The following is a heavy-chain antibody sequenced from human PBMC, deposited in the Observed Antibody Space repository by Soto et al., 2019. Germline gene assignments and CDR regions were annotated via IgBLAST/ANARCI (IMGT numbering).Heavy chain of an antibody. CDR2: ISYDGSNK. CDR1: GFTFSSYG. CDR3: AKAARVVSAIDY. J-gene: IGHJ4*02. D-gene: IGHD3-22*01. Sequence: GGSLRLSCAASGFTFSSYGMHWVRQAPGKGLEWVAVISYDGSNKYYADSVKGRFTISRDNSKNTLYLQMNSLRAEDTAVYYCAKAARVVSAIDYWGQGTLVTVS. V-gene: IGHV3-30*18.